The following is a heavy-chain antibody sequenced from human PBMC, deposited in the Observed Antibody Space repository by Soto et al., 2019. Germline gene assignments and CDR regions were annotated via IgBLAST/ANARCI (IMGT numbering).Heavy chain of an antibody. Sequence: SETLSLTCTVSGDSVSSHYWSWIRQLAGKGLEWLGRLYNDERTNYNPSLKSRVTMSMDTSKNQFSLKLTSVTAADSAVYFCAREPLAHSYFDFWGQGILVTVSS. CDR1: GDSVSSHY. V-gene: IGHV4-4*07. J-gene: IGHJ4*02. CDR3: AREPLAHSYFDF. CDR2: LYNDERT.